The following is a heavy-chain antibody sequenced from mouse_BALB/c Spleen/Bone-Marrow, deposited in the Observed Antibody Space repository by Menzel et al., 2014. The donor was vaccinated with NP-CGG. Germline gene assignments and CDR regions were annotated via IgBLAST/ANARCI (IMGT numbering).Heavy chain of an antibody. Sequence: EVNVVESGPSLVEPSQTLSLTCSVTGDSITSGYWNWIRKFPGNKLEYMGYISYSGSTYYNPSLKSRISITRDTSKNXYYLQLNSVTTEDTATYYCATYDGYCFDYWGQGTTLTVSS. CDR2: ISYSGST. D-gene: IGHD2-3*01. CDR3: ATYDGYCFDY. CDR1: GDSITSGY. V-gene: IGHV3-8*02. J-gene: IGHJ2*01.